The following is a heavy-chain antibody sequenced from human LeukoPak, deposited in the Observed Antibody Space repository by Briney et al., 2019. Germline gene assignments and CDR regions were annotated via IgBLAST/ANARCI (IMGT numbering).Heavy chain of an antibody. CDR3: ARWGWLQSVFDY. J-gene: IGHJ4*02. V-gene: IGHV4-34*01. Sequence: SETLSLTCAVYGGSFRGYYWSCIRQPPGKGLEWTGEINHSGSTNYNPSLKSRVTISVDTSKNQFSLKLSSVTAADTAVYYCARWGWLQSVFDYWGQGTLVTVSS. CDR1: GGSFRGYY. D-gene: IGHD5-24*01. CDR2: INHSGST.